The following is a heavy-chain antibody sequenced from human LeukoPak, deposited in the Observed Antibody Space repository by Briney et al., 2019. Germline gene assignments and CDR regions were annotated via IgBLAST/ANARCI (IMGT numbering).Heavy chain of an antibody. V-gene: IGHV3-23*01. CDR1: GFIFSRYG. CDR2: ISGSGGTS. D-gene: IGHD5-18*01. J-gene: IGHJ4*02. Sequence: GGTLRLSCAASGFIFSRYGMSWVRQAPGKGLEWVSAISGSGGTSYYVDSVKGRFTISRDNSKNTLYLQINSLRAEDTAVYYCATLPNYSYGHPYYFDSWGQGTLVTVSS. CDR3: ATLPNYSYGHPYYFDS.